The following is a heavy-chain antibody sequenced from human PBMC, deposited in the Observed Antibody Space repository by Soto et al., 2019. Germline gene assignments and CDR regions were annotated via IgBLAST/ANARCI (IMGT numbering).Heavy chain of an antibody. CDR3: TTTSEVAAAGTKWTTVGY. CDR1: GFTFSNAW. V-gene: IGHV3-15*07. J-gene: IGHJ4*02. Sequence: GGSLRLSCAASGFTFSNAWMNWVRQAPGTGQEWVGSNKSKTDGGTTDYAAHVNGRFTISRGDAKSTLYLQINSLKTEDRAVHYCTTTSEVAAAGTKWTTVGYWGQGTLGNVPS. CDR2: NKSKTDGGTT. D-gene: IGHD6-13*01.